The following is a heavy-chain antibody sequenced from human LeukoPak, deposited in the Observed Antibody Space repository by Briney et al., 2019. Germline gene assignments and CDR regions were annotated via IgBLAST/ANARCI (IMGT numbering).Heavy chain of an antibody. V-gene: IGHV4-59*01. CDR2: IYYSGST. CDR3: ARDRAYYYDSSGYYYGFERYFDL. J-gene: IGHJ2*01. CDR1: GGSISSYY. Sequence: PSETLSLTCTVSGGSISSYYRSWIRQPPGKGLEWIGYIYYSGSTNYNPSLKSRVTISVDTSKNQFSLKLSSVTAADTAVYYCARDRAYYYDSSGYYYGFERYFDLWGRGTLVTVSS. D-gene: IGHD3-22*01.